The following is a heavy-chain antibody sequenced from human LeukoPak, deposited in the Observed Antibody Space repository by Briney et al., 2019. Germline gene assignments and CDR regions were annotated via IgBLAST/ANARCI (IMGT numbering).Heavy chain of an antibody. CDR3: AREGDLWFGEFGDY. Sequence: GGSLRLSCAASGFTFSSYGMHWVRQAPGKGLEWVAFIRYDGSNKYYADSVKGRFTISRDNAKNSLYLQMNSLRAEDTAVYYCAREGDLWFGEFGDYWGQGTLVTVSS. CDR1: GFTFSSYG. V-gene: IGHV3-30*02. CDR2: IRYDGSNK. J-gene: IGHJ4*02. D-gene: IGHD3-10*01.